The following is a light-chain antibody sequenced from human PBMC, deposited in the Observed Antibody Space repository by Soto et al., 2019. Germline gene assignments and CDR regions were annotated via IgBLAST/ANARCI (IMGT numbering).Light chain of an antibody. V-gene: IGKV1-27*01. J-gene: IGKJ3*01. CDR3: QKYNSPPFT. CDR1: QGITNY. Sequence: DIQMTQSPSSLSASVGDRVTITCRASQGITNYLAWYQQKPGKVPRLLIYAASSLQSGVPSRISGSGSGPDFTLTISSLQPEDVATYYCQKYNSPPFTFGPGTKVDIK. CDR2: AAS.